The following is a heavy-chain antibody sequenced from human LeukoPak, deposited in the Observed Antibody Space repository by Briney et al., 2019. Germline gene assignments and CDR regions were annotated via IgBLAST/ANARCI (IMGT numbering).Heavy chain of an antibody. CDR1: GFTFSSYS. D-gene: IGHD4-17*01. CDR2: ISSSSSTV. V-gene: IGHV3-48*04. CDR3: ARWGTTVTMTNGYYYYYMDV. J-gene: IGHJ6*03. Sequence: GGSLRLSCAASGFTFSSYSMNWVRQAPGKGLEWVSYISSSSSTVYYADSVKGRFTISRANAKNSLSLQMNSLRAEDTAVYYCARWGTTVTMTNGYYYYYMDVWGKGTTVTVSS.